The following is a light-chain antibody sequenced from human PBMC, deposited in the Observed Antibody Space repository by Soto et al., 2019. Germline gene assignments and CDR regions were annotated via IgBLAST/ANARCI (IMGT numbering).Light chain of an antibody. CDR2: ASS. Sequence: IRLTQSPSSLSPPVEARVTVPCRDSQGIGTYLVWYQQKSGKAPTIXIYASSTLQTGVPSRFSGSGSGTDFSLTISSLHPEDVATYYCQQVDSYTRTFGQGTKVDIK. CDR1: QGIGTY. J-gene: IGKJ1*01. CDR3: QQVDSYTRT. V-gene: IGKV1-9*01.